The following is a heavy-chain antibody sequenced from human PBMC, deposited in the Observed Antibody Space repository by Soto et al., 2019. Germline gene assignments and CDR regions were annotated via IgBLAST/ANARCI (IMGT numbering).Heavy chain of an antibody. J-gene: IGHJ6*02. Sequence: PGGSLRLSCVASGFNFDDHVMHWVRQVPGKGLEWVGHINGDGYSIGYGGSVRGRFPISRDNAKNTLYLQMNSLRREDTALYYCARSWSGSTSGRVDVWGQGTTVTVSS. CDR1: GFNFDDHV. CDR2: INGDGYSI. CDR3: ARSWSGSTSGRVDV. D-gene: IGHD3-3*01. V-gene: IGHV3-9*01.